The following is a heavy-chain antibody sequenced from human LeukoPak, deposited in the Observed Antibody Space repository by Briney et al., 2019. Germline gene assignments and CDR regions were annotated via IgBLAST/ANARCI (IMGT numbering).Heavy chain of an antibody. D-gene: IGHD5-18*01. J-gene: IGHJ6*03. Sequence: PSETLSLTCAVYGGSFSGYYWSWIRQPPGKGREWIGEINHSGNTNYNPSLKRRVTISVDTSKNQFSLKLSSVTAADTAVYYCARGRRIQLWSRPDYYMDVWGKGTTVTVSS. CDR3: ARGRRIQLWSRPDYYMDV. V-gene: IGHV4-34*01. CDR1: GGSFSGYY. CDR2: INHSGNT.